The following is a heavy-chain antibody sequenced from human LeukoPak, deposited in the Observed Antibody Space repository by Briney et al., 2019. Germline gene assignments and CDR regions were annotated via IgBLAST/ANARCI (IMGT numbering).Heavy chain of an antibody. V-gene: IGHV1-2*02. CDR3: ARKGITGTHDAFDI. D-gene: IGHD1-7*01. Sequence: ASVKVSCKASGYTFTGYYMHWVRQAPGQGLEWMGWINPNSGGTNYAQKLQGRVTMTRDTSISTAYMELSRLRSDDTAVYYCARKGITGTHDAFDIWGQGTMVTVSS. J-gene: IGHJ3*02. CDR1: GYTFTGYY. CDR2: INPNSGGT.